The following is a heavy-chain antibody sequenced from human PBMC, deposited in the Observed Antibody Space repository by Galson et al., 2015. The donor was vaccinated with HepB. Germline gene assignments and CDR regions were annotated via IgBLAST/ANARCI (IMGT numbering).Heavy chain of an antibody. CDR1: GFTFSNAW. V-gene: IGHV3-15*07. CDR2: IKSKTDGGTT. D-gene: IGHD1-26*01. Sequence: SLRLSCAASGFTFSNAWMNWVRQAPGKGLEWVGRIKSKTDGGTTDYAAPVKGRFTISRDDSKNTLYLQMNSLKTEDTAVYYCTTGRGGSYFDAFDIWGQGTMVTVSS. CDR3: TTGRGGSYFDAFDI. J-gene: IGHJ3*02.